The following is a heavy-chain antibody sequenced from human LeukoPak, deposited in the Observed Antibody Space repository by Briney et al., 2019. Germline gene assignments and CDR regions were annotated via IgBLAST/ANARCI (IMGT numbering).Heavy chain of an antibody. V-gene: IGHV4-30-4*01. Sequence: SSETLSLTCTVSGGSISSGDYYWSWIRQPPGKGLEWIGYIYYSGSTYYNPSLKSRVTISVDTSKNQFSLKLSSVTAADTAVYYCARCSSSWYHFDYWGQGTLVTVSS. J-gene: IGHJ4*02. CDR2: IYYSGST. CDR1: GGSISSGDYY. D-gene: IGHD6-13*01. CDR3: ARCSSSWYHFDY.